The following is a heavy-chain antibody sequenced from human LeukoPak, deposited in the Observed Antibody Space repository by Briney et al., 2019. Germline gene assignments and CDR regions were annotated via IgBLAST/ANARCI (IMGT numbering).Heavy chain of an antibody. D-gene: IGHD5-18*01. Sequence: ASVKVSCKASGYTFTGYYMHWVRQAPGQGLEWMGIINPSGGSTSYAQKFQGRVTMTRDMSTSTVYMELSSLRSEDTAVYYCARGSGYSYGYFAFDYWGQGTLVTVSS. CDR3: ARGSGYSYGYFAFDY. CDR2: INPSGGST. CDR1: GYTFTGYY. J-gene: IGHJ4*02. V-gene: IGHV1-46*01.